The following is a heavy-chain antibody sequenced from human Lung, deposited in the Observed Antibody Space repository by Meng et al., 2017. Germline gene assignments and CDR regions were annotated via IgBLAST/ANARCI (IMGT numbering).Heavy chain of an antibody. CDR3: ASLAQSNYFDSSGYDY. V-gene: IGHV3-7*01. J-gene: IGHJ4*02. Sequence: GESLKISCTASGFTFTNYWMTWVRQAPGGGLELVASINQDGNEKYYVDSVKGRFTISRDNAKNSLYLQLSSLRAEDTAVYYCASLAQSNYFDSSGYDYWGQGTLVTVSS. D-gene: IGHD3-22*01. CDR1: GFTFTNYW. CDR2: INQDGNEK.